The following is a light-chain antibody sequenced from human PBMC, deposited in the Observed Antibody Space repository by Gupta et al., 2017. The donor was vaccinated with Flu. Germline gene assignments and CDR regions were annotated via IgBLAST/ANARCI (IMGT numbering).Light chain of an antibody. V-gene: IGLV2-14*01. Sequence: QSALTQPASVSGSPGHSLTISCTGTSSDVGNSDYVSWYQQDPGKAPKLLIYDFSNRPSGVSSRFSGPQSGNTASLTISGLQAEDETAYYCSSYTSTTTFYVFGTGTKVTVL. CDR2: DFS. J-gene: IGLJ1*01. CDR3: SSYTSTTTFYV. CDR1: SSDVGNSDY.